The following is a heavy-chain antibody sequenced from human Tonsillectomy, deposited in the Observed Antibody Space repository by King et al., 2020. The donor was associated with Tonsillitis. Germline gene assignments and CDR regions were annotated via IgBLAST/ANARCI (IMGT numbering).Heavy chain of an antibody. D-gene: IGHD3-3*01. V-gene: IGHV1-2*02. CDR1: GYTFTGYY. CDR3: ASAYYDFWSPGVGWFDP. CDR2: INPNSGGT. J-gene: IGHJ5*02. Sequence: QLVQSGAEVKKPGASVKVSCKASGYTFTGYYMHWVRQAPGQGLEWMGWINPNSGGTNYGQKFQGRVTMTRDTSISTAYMELSRLKSDDTAVYYCASAYYDFWSPGVGWFDPWGQGTLVTVSS.